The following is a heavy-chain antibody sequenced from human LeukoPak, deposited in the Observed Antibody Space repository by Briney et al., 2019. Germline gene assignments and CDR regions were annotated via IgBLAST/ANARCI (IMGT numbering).Heavy chain of an antibody. Sequence: SETLSLTCAVYGGSFSGYYWSWIRQPPGKGLEWIGEINHSGSTNYNPSLKSRVTISVDTSKNQFSLKLSSVTAADTAVYCCARDQTLYGMDVWGQGTTVTVSS. CDR2: INHSGST. J-gene: IGHJ6*02. V-gene: IGHV4-34*01. CDR1: GGSFSGYY. CDR3: ARDQTLYGMDV. D-gene: IGHD2-2*01.